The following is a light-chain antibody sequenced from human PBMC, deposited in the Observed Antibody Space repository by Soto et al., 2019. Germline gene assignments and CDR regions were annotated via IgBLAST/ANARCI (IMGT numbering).Light chain of an antibody. Sequence: QLVLTQSPSASASLGASVKLTCTLSSGHSSYAIAWQQQQPEKGPRYLMKLNSDGSHSKGDGIPDRFSGSSSGAERYLTISSLQSEDEADYYCQTWGTGKGVFGGGTKVTVL. J-gene: IGLJ2*01. CDR2: LNSDGSH. CDR1: SGHSSYA. CDR3: QTWGTGKGV. V-gene: IGLV4-69*01.